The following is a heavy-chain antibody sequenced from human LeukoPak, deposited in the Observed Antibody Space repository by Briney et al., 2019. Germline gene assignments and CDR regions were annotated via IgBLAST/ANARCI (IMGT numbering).Heavy chain of an antibody. Sequence: GGSLRLSCAASGFTFGDYYMSWIRQAPGKGLEWVSYISRSGTTIYYADSVKGRFTISRGNAKNSLYLQMSSLRAEDTAVYYCARVRDYYFDYWGQGTLVTVSS. CDR2: ISRSGTTI. CDR3: ARVRDYYFDY. V-gene: IGHV3-11*04. D-gene: IGHD3/OR15-3a*01. J-gene: IGHJ4*02. CDR1: GFTFGDYY.